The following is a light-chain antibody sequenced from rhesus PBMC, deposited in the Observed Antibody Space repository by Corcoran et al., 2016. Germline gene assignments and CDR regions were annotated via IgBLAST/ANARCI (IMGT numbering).Light chain of an antibody. V-gene: IGKV1-18*01. CDR2: AAS. Sequence: DIQMTQSPSSLSASVGDKVTITCRASQGIRSWLAWYQQKPGKAPKPLIYAASSVQSGVPSRFSGSGSGTDYTRTISSLQPEDFATYYCQQGYTTPFTFGPGTKLDIK. J-gene: IGKJ3*01. CDR3: QQGYTTPFT. CDR1: QGIRSW.